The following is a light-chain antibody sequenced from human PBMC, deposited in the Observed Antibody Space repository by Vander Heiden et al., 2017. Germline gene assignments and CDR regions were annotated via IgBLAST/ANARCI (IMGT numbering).Light chain of an antibody. CDR2: EVS. CDR1: SRDDGGYNF. V-gene: IGLV2-14*03. CDR3: SSYTNNNNLV. J-gene: IGLJ2*01. Sequence: QSDLTQPAAVTGSPGKSIIIYCTGTSRDDGGYNFLSLYQPHTDKAPKLMIYEVSNRPSGVSNRFSGSKSGNTASLTISGLQAENEADYYCSSYTNNNNLVFGGGTKLTVL.